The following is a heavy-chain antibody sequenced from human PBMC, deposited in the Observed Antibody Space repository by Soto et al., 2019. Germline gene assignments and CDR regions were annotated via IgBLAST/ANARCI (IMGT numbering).Heavy chain of an antibody. Sequence: QITLKESGPTLVKPTQTLTLTCTFSGFSLSTSGVGVGWIRQPPGKALEWLALIYWDDDKRYSPSLKSRLTITKATSKNQVALTMTSMDPADTATYSCAHTTPFLEWFDYWGQGTLVTVSS. V-gene: IGHV2-5*02. J-gene: IGHJ4*02. D-gene: IGHD3-3*01. CDR2: IYWDDDK. CDR3: AHTTPFLEWFDY. CDR1: GFSLSTSGVG.